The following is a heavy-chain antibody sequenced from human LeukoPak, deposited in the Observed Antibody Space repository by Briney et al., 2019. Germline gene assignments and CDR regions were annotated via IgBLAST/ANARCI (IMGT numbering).Heavy chain of an antibody. Sequence: PGGSLRLSCTASGFTFGDYAMCWVRHGQGQGQEREGFIRSKANGGTTEYAASVKGRFTISRDDSKSIAYLQMNSLKTEDTAVYYCTRDSKQGLVGGRASPTDCMDVWGQGTTVTVSS. CDR3: TRDSKQGLVGGRASPTDCMDV. CDR2: IRSKANGGTT. D-gene: IGHD6-19*01. J-gene: IGHJ6*02. CDR1: GFTFGDYA. V-gene: IGHV3-49*04.